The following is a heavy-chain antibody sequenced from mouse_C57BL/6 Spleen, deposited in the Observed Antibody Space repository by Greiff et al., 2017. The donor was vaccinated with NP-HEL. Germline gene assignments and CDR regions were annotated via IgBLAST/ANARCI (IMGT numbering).Heavy chain of an antibody. CDR2: IYPGSGST. D-gene: IGHD1-1*01. CDR1: GYTFTSYW. Sequence: QVQLKQPGAELVKPGASVKMSCKVSGYTFTSYWITWVKQRPGQGLEWIGDIYPGSGSTNYNEKFKSKATLTVDTSSSTAYMQLSSLTSEDSAVYYCAFIYYYGSSYSFDYWGQGTTLTVSS. V-gene: IGHV1-55*01. J-gene: IGHJ2*01. CDR3: AFIYYYGSSYSFDY.